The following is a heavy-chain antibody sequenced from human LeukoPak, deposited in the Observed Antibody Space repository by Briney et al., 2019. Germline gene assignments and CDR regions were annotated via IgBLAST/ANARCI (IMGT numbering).Heavy chain of an antibody. J-gene: IGHJ4*02. CDR3: ARTVEGHFDF. V-gene: IGHV3-21*01. CDR2: ISTAGNLI. D-gene: IGHD5-24*01. Sequence: GGSLRLSCVASAFTFETYTLNWVRQTPGKGLEWVSYISTAGNLINYADSVRGRFTISRDNAKNSLYLYMSSLTPEDTAVYYCARTVEGHFDFRGQGTLVTVFS. CDR1: AFTFETYT.